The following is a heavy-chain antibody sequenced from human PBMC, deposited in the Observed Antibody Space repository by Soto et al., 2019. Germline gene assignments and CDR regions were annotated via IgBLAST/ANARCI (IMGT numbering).Heavy chain of an antibody. Sequence: SETLSLTCTVSGGSISSGGYYWSWIRQHPGKGLEWIGYIYYSGSTYYNPSLKSRVTISVDTSKNQFSLKLSSVTAADTAVYYCARGWGIAAAGPRSYYYGMDVWGQGTTVTVSS. J-gene: IGHJ6*02. D-gene: IGHD6-13*01. CDR3: ARGWGIAAAGPRSYYYGMDV. CDR2: IYYSGST. CDR1: GGSISSGGYY. V-gene: IGHV4-31*03.